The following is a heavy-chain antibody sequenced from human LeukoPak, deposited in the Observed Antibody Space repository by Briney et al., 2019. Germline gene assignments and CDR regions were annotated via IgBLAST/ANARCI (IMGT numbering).Heavy chain of an antibody. CDR2: ISSGGITI. V-gene: IGHV3-48*03. D-gene: IGHD3-22*01. J-gene: IGHJ4*02. CDR3: ARDGNSNGYDFDY. CDR1: CSAFNANE. Sequence: PGGSLRLSCAASCSAFNANEMDWVRQAPGKGLEWVSYISSGGITIYYADSVKGRFTISRDNAKNSLYLQMNSLRAEDTAFYYCARDGNSNGYDFDYWGQGTLVTVSS.